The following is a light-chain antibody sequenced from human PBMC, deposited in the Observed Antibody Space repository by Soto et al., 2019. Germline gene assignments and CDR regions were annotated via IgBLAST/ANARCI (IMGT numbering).Light chain of an antibody. Sequence: DIQMTQSPSSLSASVGDRVTITCRASQSINNYLNWYQQKPGKAPKLLIYVASSLQSGVPSRFSGSGSGTEFTLIISSLQPDDFATYYCQHYNSYSEAFGQGTKVDIK. CDR1: QSINNY. J-gene: IGKJ1*01. V-gene: IGKV1-39*01. CDR2: VAS. CDR3: QHYNSYSEA.